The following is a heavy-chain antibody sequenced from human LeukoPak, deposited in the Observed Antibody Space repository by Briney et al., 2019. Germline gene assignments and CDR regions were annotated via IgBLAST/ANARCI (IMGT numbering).Heavy chain of an antibody. CDR2: VHSSGTT. CDR1: GDSITNSRYY. CDR3: ARSLLAVYFDF. J-gene: IGHJ4*02. V-gene: IGHV4-61*09. Sequence: SETLSLTCTVSGDSITNSRYYWNWIRQPAGKGLEWLGNVHSSGTTNYLPSLWSRVTVSLDTSKNQFSLKLTSVSAADTAVYYCARSLLAVYFDFWGPGTLVTVSS.